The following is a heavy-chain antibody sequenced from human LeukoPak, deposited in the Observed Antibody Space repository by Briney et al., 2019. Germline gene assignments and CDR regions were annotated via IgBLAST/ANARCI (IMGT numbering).Heavy chain of an antibody. CDR3: VRLRRNSDTSGYKRCEDL. CDR1: GYTFSSLS. CDR2: ISVRSNYI. V-gene: IGHV3-21*01. J-gene: IGHJ4*02. Sequence: GGSLRLSCAASGYTFSSLSVHWVRQAPGMGLEWVSSISVRSNYIYYADSVRGRFSISRDDARDSLYLQMNSLRAEDTAVYYCVRLRRNSDTSGYKRCEDLRVQGTLVTVSS. D-gene: IGHD3-22*01.